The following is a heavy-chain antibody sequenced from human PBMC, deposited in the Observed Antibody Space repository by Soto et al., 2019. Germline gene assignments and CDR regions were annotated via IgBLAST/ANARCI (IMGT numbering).Heavy chain of an antibody. D-gene: IGHD3-16*01. CDR1: GFTFRSYV. CDR3: ARWGTTGGLDV. Sequence: QVQLVESGGGVVQPGTSLRVSCVGSGFTFRSYVMHWVRQAPGKGLEWVALTSYDGSDKYYDDSVRGRFTISRDNSRNTVDLQMDSMRLEATALYYCARWGTTGGLDVWGQGTLVSVSS. J-gene: IGHJ1*01. V-gene: IGHV3-30*19. CDR2: TSYDGSDK.